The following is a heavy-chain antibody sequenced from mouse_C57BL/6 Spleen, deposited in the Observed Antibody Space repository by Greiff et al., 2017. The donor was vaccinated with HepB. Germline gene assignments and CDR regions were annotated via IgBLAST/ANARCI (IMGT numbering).Heavy chain of an antibody. D-gene: IGHD2-1*01. J-gene: IGHJ2*01. CDR1: GYTFTDYE. V-gene: IGHV1-15*01. CDR2: IDPETGGT. CDR3: TRSLYYGTLDY. Sequence: VQLVESGAELVRPGASVTLSCKASGYTFTDYEMHWVKQTPVHGLEWIGAIDPETGGTAYNQKFKGKAILTADKSSSTAYMELRSLTSEDSAVYYCTRSLYYGTLDYWGQGTTLTVSS.